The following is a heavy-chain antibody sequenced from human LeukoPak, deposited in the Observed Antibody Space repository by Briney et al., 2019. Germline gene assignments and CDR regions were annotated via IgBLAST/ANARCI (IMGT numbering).Heavy chain of an antibody. CDR1: GFTFSSFG. Sequence: GGSLRLSCAGSGFTFSSFGMHWVRQAPGKGLEWVAVISHDGSYEYYADSMTGRFTISRDTSKNTLYLQMNSLRAEDTAVYYCAKDGLWFGDLTYFDYWGQGVLVTVSS. CDR3: AKDGLWFGDLTYFDY. CDR2: ISHDGSYE. V-gene: IGHV3-30*18. D-gene: IGHD3-10*01. J-gene: IGHJ4*02.